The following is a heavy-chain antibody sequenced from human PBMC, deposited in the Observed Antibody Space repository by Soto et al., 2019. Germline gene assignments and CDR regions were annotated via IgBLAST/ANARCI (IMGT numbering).Heavy chain of an antibody. CDR3: TTPIVYGDYGRWSYYYYYGMDV. J-gene: IGHJ6*02. Sequence: EVQLVESGGGLVKPGGSLRLSCAASGFTFSNAWMSWVRQAPGKGLEWVGRIKSKTDGGTTDYAAPVKGRFTISRDDSKNTLYLQMNSLKTEDTAVYYCTTPIVYGDYGRWSYYYYYGMDVWGQGTTVTVSS. D-gene: IGHD4-17*01. V-gene: IGHV3-15*01. CDR2: IKSKTDGGTT. CDR1: GFTFSNAW.